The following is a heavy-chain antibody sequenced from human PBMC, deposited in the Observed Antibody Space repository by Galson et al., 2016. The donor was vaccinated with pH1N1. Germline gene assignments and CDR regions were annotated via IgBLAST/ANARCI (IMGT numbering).Heavy chain of an antibody. V-gene: IGHV3-30*02. CDR1: GFNFSTYG. J-gene: IGHJ4*02. D-gene: IGHD4-17*01. CDR3: AKDRAAYYGDYWDY. CDR2: IRFDENNN. Sequence: SLRLSCAASGFNFSTYGMHWVRQAPGKGLEWVAFIRFDENNNYYADSVKGRFTISRDSSKNMLYLQMNSLRAEDTAVYYCAKDRAAYYGDYWDYWGQGTLVTVSS.